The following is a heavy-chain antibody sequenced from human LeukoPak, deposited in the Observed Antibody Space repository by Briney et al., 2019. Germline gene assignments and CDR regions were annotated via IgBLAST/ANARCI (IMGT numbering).Heavy chain of an antibody. D-gene: IGHD3-10*01. Sequence: GGSLRLSCAASGFTFSTYAMTWVRQAPGQGLEWVSYVSNDGDTTYYADSVKGRFTISRDNVRDTLSLQMNSLQADDTAVYYCAKDRGGVGYFFDYWGQGALVTVSS. CDR3: AKDRGGVGYFFDY. V-gene: IGHV3-23*01. CDR2: VSNDGDTT. CDR1: GFTFSTYA. J-gene: IGHJ4*02.